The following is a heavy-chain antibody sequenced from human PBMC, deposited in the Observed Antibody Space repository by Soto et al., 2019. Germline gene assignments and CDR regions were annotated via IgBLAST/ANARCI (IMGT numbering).Heavy chain of an antibody. D-gene: IGHD2-15*01. J-gene: IGHJ4*02. Sequence: PSETLSLTCAVYGESFSGYFWSWIRQPPGKGLEWIGEINHSGSTNYNPSLKSRVTISVDTSKKQFSLKLSSVTAADTAVYYCASFSCSCGSCYPDFFAFWARGTLVLVSA. CDR2: INHSGST. V-gene: IGHV4-34*01. CDR3: ASFSCSCGSCYPDFFAF. CDR1: GESFSGYF.